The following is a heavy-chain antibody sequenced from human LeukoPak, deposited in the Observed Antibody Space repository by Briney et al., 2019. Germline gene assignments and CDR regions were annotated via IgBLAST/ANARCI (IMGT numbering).Heavy chain of an antibody. V-gene: IGHV1-2*02. CDR1: GYTFTGYY. CDR2: INPNSGGT. J-gene: IGHJ4*02. CDR3: ARAEMATIDYFDY. Sequence: ASVKVSCKASGYTFTGYYMHWVRQAPGQGLEWMGWINPNSGGTNCAQKFQGRVTMTRDTSISTAYMELSRLRSDDTAVYYCARAEMATIDYFDYWGQGTLVTVSS. D-gene: IGHD5-24*01.